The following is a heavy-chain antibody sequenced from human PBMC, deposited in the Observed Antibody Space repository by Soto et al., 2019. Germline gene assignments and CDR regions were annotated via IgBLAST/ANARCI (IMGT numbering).Heavy chain of an antibody. V-gene: IGHV1-8*01. Sequence: GASVKVSCKASGYTFTSYDINWVRQATGQGLEWMGWMNPNSGNTGYAQKFQGRVTMTRNTSTSTAYMELSSLRSEDTAVYYCARALVYYDFWSGPNTNYYYYMDVWGKGTTVTVSS. CDR1: GYTFTSYD. CDR3: ARALVYYDFWSGPNTNYYYYMDV. D-gene: IGHD3-3*01. J-gene: IGHJ6*03. CDR2: MNPNSGNT.